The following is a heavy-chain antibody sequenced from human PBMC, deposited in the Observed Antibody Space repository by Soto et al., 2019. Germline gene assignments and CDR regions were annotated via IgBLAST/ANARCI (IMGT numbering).Heavy chain of an antibody. CDR1: GGSISSYY. V-gene: IGHV4-59*08. J-gene: IGHJ4*02. CDR2: IYYSGST. D-gene: IGHD4-17*01. Sequence: QVQLQESGPGLVKPSETLSLTCTVSGGSISSYYWSWIRQPPGKGLEWIGYIYYSGSTNYNPSLTSRVTISVDTSKIQFSLKLSSVTAADTAVYYCARSLYGDYIDYWGQGTLVTVSS. CDR3: ARSLYGDYIDY.